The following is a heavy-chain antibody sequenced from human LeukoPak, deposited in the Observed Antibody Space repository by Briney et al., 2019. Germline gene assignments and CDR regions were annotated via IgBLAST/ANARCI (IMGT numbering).Heavy chain of an antibody. J-gene: IGHJ6*02. CDR1: GFAFQAFD. V-gene: IGHV3-43*02. D-gene: IGHD1-26*01. Sequence: EGSLTLSCAASGFAFQAFDMHWVRQAPGKGLDWVSLINSFGTKTYYADSVRGRFTVSRDNSKNSLYLQMNSLRTEDTALYYCATWAFYHGLDVWGQGSTVTISS. CDR2: INSFGTKT. CDR3: ATWAFYHGLDV.